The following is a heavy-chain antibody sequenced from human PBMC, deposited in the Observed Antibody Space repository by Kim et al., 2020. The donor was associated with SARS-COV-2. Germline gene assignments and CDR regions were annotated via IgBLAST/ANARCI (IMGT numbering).Heavy chain of an antibody. V-gene: IGHV1-46*01. CDR1: GYTFTSYY. Sequence: ASVKVSCKASGYTFTSYYMHWVRQAPGQGLEWMGIINPSGGSTSYAQKFQGRVTMTRDTSTSTVYMELSSLRSEDTAVYYCARGGNIVVVVAEYFQHWGQGTLFTGSS. CDR3: ARGGNIVVVVAEYFQH. CDR2: INPSGGST. J-gene: IGHJ1*01. D-gene: IGHD2-15*01.